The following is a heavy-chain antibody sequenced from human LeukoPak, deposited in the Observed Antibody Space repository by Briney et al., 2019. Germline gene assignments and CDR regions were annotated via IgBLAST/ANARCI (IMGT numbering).Heavy chain of an antibody. V-gene: IGHV4-61*02. Sequence: PPQTMSLTCTVYSGSISIGSYYWSWIRQPAGKGLEGIGRLHTSGSTNYNPSLKSRVTISVDTSKNQFSLKLSSVAAADTAVYYCARGLSGFWNNYNDWWGQGTLVTVSS. CDR2: LHTSGST. D-gene: IGHD3-3*01. CDR3: ARGLSGFWNNYNDW. J-gene: IGHJ4*02. CDR1: SGSISIGSYY.